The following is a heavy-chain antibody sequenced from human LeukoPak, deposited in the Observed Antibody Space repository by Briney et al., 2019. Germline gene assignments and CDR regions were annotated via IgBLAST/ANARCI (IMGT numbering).Heavy chain of an antibody. D-gene: IGHD1-26*01. CDR3: ARAGGTYYGIAFDI. CDR2: INWNGGST. V-gene: IGHV3-20*04. J-gene: IGHJ3*02. CDR1: GFSFDDYG. Sequence: PGGSLRLSCAASGFSFDDYGMNWVRHAPGKGLEWVSGINWNGGSTGYADSVKGRFTISRDNAKNSLYLQMNSLRAEDTALYYCARAGGTYYGIAFDIWGQGTMVTVSS.